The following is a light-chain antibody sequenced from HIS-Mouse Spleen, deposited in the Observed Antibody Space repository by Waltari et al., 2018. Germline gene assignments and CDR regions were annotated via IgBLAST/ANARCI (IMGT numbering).Light chain of an antibody. CDR3: YSTDSSGNHRV. CDR1: ALPKKY. J-gene: IGLJ2*01. CDR2: EDS. V-gene: IGLV3-10*01. Sequence: SYELTQPPSVSVSPGQPARITCSGEALPKKYAYWYQQKSGQAPVLVIYEDSKRPSGIPERFSGSSSGTMATLTISGAQVEDEADYYCYSTDSSGNHRVSGGGTKLTVL.